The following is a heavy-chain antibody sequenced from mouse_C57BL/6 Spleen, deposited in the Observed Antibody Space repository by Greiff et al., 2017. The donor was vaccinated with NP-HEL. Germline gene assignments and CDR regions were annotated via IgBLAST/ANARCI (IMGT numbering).Heavy chain of an antibody. Sequence: QVQLQQPGAELVMPGASVKLSCKASGYTFTSYWMHWVKQRPGQGLEWIGEIDPSDSYTNYNQKFKGKSTLTVDKSSSTAYMQLSSLTSEDSAVYYCARREGYYYGSSPFDYWGQGTTLTVSS. CDR2: IDPSDSYT. CDR3: ARREGYYYGSSPFDY. CDR1: GYTFTSYW. J-gene: IGHJ2*01. V-gene: IGHV1-69*01. D-gene: IGHD1-1*01.